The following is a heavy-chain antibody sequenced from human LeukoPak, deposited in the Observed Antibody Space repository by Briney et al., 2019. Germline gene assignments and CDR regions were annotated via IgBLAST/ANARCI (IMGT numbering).Heavy chain of an antibody. D-gene: IGHD1-26*01. Sequence: GGSLRLSCAASGFIFTNYFMSWVRQAPGKGLEWVASIKHDGSEKYYVDSVRGRFTISRDNTMNSLYLQMSSLRAEDTAIYYCVRETTEGAKDHWGRGTLVTVSS. CDR3: VRETTEGAKDH. CDR1: GFIFTNYF. V-gene: IGHV3-7*03. J-gene: IGHJ4*02. CDR2: IKHDGSEK.